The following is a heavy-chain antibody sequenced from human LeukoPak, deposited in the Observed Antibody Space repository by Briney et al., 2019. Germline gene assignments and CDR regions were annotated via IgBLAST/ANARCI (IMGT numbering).Heavy chain of an antibody. CDR1: GFTFSSYW. J-gene: IGHJ6*03. CDR3: ARDEIVDTAMVYYHYMDV. CDR2: IKQDGSEK. V-gene: IGHV3-7*01. Sequence: PGGSLRLSCAASGFTFSSYWMSWVRQAPGKGLEWVANIKQDGSEKYYVDSVKGRFTISRDNAKNSLYLQMNSLRAEDTAVYYCARDEIVDTAMVYYHYMDVWGKGTTVTVSS. D-gene: IGHD5-18*01.